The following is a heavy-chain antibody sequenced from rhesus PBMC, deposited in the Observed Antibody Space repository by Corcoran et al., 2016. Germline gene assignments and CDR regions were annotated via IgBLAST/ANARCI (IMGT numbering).Heavy chain of an antibody. D-gene: IGHD2-27*01. J-gene: IGHJ4*01. CDR1: GFSLSPSGMG. CDR3: AHTGVVLTQFDY. Sequence: QVTLKESGPALVQPTQTLTLTCTFPGFSLSPSGMGVGWTRQPSRKTLEWLAHIYWNDDKYFRTSLKSRLTISKDTSKNQVVLTMTNMDPVDTATYYCAHTGVVLTQFDYWGQGVLVTVSS. V-gene: IGHV2-1*01. CDR2: IYWNDDK.